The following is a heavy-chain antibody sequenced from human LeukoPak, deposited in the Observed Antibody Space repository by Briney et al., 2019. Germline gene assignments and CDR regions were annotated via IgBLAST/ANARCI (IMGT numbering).Heavy chain of an antibody. CDR3: AKEKLLWFGELQFFDY. Sequence: GGSLRLSCAASGFTFSSYAMSWVRQAPGKGLEWVSAISGSGGSTYYADSVKGRFTISRDNSKNTLYLQMNSLRAEDTAVYYCAKEKLLWFGELQFFDYWGQGTLVTVSS. D-gene: IGHD3-10*01. CDR1: GFTFSSYA. J-gene: IGHJ4*02. V-gene: IGHV3-23*01. CDR2: ISGSGGST.